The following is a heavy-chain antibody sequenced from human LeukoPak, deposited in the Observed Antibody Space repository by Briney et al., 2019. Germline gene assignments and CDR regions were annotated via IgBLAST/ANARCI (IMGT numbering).Heavy chain of an antibody. J-gene: IGHJ4*02. CDR1: GFTFGDSV. CDR3: AKDAYDYGGNSLDY. D-gene: IGHD4-23*01. CDR2: ISADGATT. V-gene: IGHV3-43*02. Sequence: GGSLRLSCAASGFTFGDSVMHWVRQAPEKSLEWVSLISADGATTYYADSVKGRFTFSRDNSEKSLSLQMNSLRTEDTAFYYCAKDAYDYGGNSLDYWGQGTLVTVSS.